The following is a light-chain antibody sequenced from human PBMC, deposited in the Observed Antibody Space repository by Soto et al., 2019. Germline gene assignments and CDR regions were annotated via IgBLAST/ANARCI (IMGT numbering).Light chain of an antibody. CDR1: QSVGRRY. CDR3: HQYDGSPIT. V-gene: IGKV3-20*01. Sequence: EIVLTQAPGTLSLSPAERATLSCRASQSVGRRYLAWYQQEPGQAPRLLISGVSKRATGIPDRFSGDGSGTDFTLTISRLEPEDFALYICHQYDGSPITFGQGTRLEI. CDR2: GVS. J-gene: IGKJ5*01.